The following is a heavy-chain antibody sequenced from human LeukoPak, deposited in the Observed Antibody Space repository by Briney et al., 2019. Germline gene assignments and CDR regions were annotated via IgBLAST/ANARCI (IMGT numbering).Heavy chain of an antibody. Sequence: SETLSLTCTVSGGSISSGGYYWSWIRQHPGKGLEWIGYIYYSGSTYYNPSLKSRVTISVDTSKNQFSLKLGSVTAADTAVYYCARGYSGYDLSHFDYWGQGILVTASS. D-gene: IGHD5-12*01. CDR2: IYYSGST. J-gene: IGHJ4*02. V-gene: IGHV4-31*03. CDR3: ARGYSGYDLSHFDY. CDR1: GGSISSGGYY.